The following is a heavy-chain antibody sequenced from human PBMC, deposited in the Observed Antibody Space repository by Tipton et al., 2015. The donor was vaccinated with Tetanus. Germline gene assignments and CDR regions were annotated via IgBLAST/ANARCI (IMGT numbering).Heavy chain of an antibody. CDR1: GGSINSGTFY. D-gene: IGHD3-3*01. J-gene: IGHJ4*02. CDR2: IYYNGNT. Sequence: VKPSETLSLTCTVSGGSINSGTFYWDWIRQTPGKGLEWIGNIYYNGNTLQNPSLKSRLTMSLDKSKNQFSLKLRSVTAADTAVYYCARADYNFARKGPFDSWGQGTQVIVS. V-gene: IGHV4-39*07. CDR3: ARADYNFARKGPFDS.